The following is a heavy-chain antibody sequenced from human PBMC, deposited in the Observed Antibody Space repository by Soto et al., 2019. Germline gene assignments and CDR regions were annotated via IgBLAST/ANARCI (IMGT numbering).Heavy chain of an antibody. V-gene: IGHV3-23*01. Sequence: GGSLRLSCEASGFSFSSSAMNRVRQAPGKGLEWISVISGSGGATYFADSVKGRFTISRDNSKNTLYLQMNSLRAEDTAVYYCAKATLRVVHPLVFDHWGQGSLVTVSS. J-gene: IGHJ4*02. D-gene: IGHD3-3*01. CDR2: ISGSGGAT. CDR3: AKATLRVVHPLVFDH. CDR1: GFSFSSSA.